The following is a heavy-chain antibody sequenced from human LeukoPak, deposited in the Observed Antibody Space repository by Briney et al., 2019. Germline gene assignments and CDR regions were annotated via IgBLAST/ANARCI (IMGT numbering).Heavy chain of an antibody. CDR3: AKDGMVRGVIGY. CDR2: ISWNSGSI. Sequence: GGSLRLSCAASGFTFDDYAMHWVRQAPGKGLEWVSGISWNSGSIGYADSVKGRFTISRDNAKNSLYLQMNSLRAEGTALYYCAKDGMVRGVIGYWGQGTLVTVSS. V-gene: IGHV3-9*01. CDR1: GFTFDDYA. J-gene: IGHJ4*02. D-gene: IGHD3-10*01.